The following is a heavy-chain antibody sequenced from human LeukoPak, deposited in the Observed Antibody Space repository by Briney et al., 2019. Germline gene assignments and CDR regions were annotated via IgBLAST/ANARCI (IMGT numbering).Heavy chain of an antibody. CDR3: ARWGTRDSFDI. J-gene: IGHJ3*02. D-gene: IGHD3-16*01. CDR2: ISTSSSYI. CDR1: GFTFSTYS. Sequence: GGSLRPSCAASGFTFSTYSMNWVRQAPGKGLEWVSSISTSSSYIYYADSVKGRFTISRDNAKNPLYLQLNSLRAEDTAVYYCARWGTRDSFDIWGQGTMVTVSS. V-gene: IGHV3-21*01.